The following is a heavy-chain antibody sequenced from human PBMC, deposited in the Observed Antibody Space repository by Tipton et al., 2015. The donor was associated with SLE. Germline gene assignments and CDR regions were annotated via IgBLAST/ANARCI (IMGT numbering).Heavy chain of an antibody. CDR3: ARGASHGTKYFYYMDV. V-gene: IGHV1-18*01. J-gene: IGHJ6*03. Sequence: QLVQSGAEVKKPGASVKVSCKASGNTFGSYGISWVRQAPGQGLEWMGWISAGGVYTNYAERLQGRVTMTRDRSTTTAYLELRSLRSDDTAVYYCARGASHGTKYFYYMDVWGKGTTVTVSS. CDR2: ISAGGVYT. CDR1: GNTFGSYG. D-gene: IGHD2-8*01.